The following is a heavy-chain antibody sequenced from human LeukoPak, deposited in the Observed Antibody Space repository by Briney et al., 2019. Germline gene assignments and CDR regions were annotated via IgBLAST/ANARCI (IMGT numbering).Heavy chain of an antibody. Sequence: ASVKVSCKASGYTFNNYGVSWVRQAPGQGLEWMGWISGYTGYTNYAQKFQFRVTMTTDTSTSPAYMELRSLPSDDTAVYYCVRDKAVTTELTQYFHHWGQGTLVTVSS. CDR2: ISGYTGYT. J-gene: IGHJ1*01. D-gene: IGHD4-11*01. CDR1: GYTFNNYG. V-gene: IGHV1-18*01. CDR3: VRDKAVTTELTQYFHH.